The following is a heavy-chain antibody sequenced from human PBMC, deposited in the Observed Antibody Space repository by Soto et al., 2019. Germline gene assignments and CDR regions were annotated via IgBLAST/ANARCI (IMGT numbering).Heavy chain of an antibody. Sequence: QVQLVQSGAEVKKPGSSVKVSCKASGGTFSSYAISWVRQAPGQGLEWMGGIIPIFGTANYAQKFQGRVTITADESTSTAYRELSSLRSEDTAVYYCARAYSSSWYGSADYWGQGTLVTVSS. D-gene: IGHD6-13*01. V-gene: IGHV1-69*01. CDR2: IIPIFGTA. CDR3: ARAYSSSWYGSADY. J-gene: IGHJ4*02. CDR1: GGTFSSYA.